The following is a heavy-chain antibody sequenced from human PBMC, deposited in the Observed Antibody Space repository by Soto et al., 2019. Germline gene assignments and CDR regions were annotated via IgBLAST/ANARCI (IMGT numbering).Heavy chain of an antibody. CDR1: GGSISSSSYY. CDR2: IYYSGST. D-gene: IGHD1-1*01. Sequence: SETLSLTCTVSGGSISSSSYYWGWIRQPPGKGLEWIGSIYYSGSTYYNPSLKSRVTISVDTSKNQFSLKLSSVTAADTAVYYCARHAESTQMHFDYWGQGTLVTVSS. V-gene: IGHV4-39*01. J-gene: IGHJ4*02. CDR3: ARHAESTQMHFDY.